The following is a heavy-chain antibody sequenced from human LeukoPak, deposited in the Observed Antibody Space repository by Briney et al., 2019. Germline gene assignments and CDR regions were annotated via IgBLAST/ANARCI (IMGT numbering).Heavy chain of an antibody. Sequence: PSETLSLTCTVSGGSITTSYWSWIRQPPGEGPEGIGYIYYTGSANYNPSLRSRVTISVAPSQNQFFLKLNSVTAADTAVYYCARAGVAGTPWWYFDLWGRGTLVTVSS. CDR3: ARAGVAGTPWWYFDL. V-gene: IGHV4-59*01. CDR1: GGSITTSY. J-gene: IGHJ2*01. CDR2: IYYTGSA. D-gene: IGHD6-19*01.